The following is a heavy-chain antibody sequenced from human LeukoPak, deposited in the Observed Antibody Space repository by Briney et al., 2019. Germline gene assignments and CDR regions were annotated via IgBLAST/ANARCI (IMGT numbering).Heavy chain of an antibody. V-gene: IGHV4-39*07. CDR1: GGSISSSSYY. D-gene: IGHD3-22*01. CDR3: AKIYQDSCAYHCAPDY. Sequence: SETLSLTCTVSGGSISSSSYYWGWIRQPPGKGLEWIGSIYCSGSTYYNPSLKSRVTISVDTSKNQFSLKLSSVTAADTAVYYCAKIYQDSCAYHCAPDYWGQGTLVTVSS. CDR2: IYCSGST. J-gene: IGHJ4*02.